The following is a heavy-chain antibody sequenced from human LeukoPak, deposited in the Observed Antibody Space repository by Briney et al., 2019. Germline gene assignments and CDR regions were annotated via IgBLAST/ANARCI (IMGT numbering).Heavy chain of an antibody. CDR3: ARGFRGDNFDY. CDR2: INHSGSV. Sequence: SETLSLTCAVYGGSFSGNYWSWIRQPPGKGLEWIGEINHSGSVNYNPSLKSRVTISIDTSKNQFSLKLSSVTAADTAVYFCARGFRGDNFDYWGQGTLVTVSS. V-gene: IGHV4-34*01. J-gene: IGHJ4*02. CDR1: GGSFSGNY. D-gene: IGHD7-27*01.